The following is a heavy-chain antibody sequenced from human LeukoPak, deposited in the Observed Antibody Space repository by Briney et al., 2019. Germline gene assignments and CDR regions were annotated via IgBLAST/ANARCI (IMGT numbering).Heavy chain of an antibody. Sequence: PSETLSLTCAVSGGSISSYYWTWIRQPPGTGLEWIGYVYNSGNTNYNPSLRSRVTISIDASKNQFSLKLNSATAADTAVYYCARRNVLTEGEAFDIWGQGTLVTVSS. D-gene: IGHD3-16*01. CDR2: VYNSGNT. CDR3: ARRNVLTEGEAFDI. V-gene: IGHV4-59*08. J-gene: IGHJ3*02. CDR1: GGSISSYY.